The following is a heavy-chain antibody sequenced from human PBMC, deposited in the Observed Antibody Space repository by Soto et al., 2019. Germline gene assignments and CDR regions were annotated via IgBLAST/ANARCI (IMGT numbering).Heavy chain of an antibody. CDR2: IKHDDSEI. V-gene: IGHV3-7*04. J-gene: IGHJ4*02. CDR1: GFSFNTYW. CDR3: VRGGTYFDY. Sequence: GGSLRLSCAASGFSFNTYWMNWVRQTPGKGLQWVANIKHDDSEIYYVDSVKGRFTISRDNAKNSLYLQMNSLTVDDSAIYYCVRGGTYFDYWGRGGLVTVSS.